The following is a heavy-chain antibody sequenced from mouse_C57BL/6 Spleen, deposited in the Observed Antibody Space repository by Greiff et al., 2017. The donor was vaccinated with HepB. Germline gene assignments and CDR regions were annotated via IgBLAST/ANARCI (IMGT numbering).Heavy chain of an antibody. CDR2: INPSNGGT. CDR1: GYTFTSYW. CDR3: ARQGGSRRYYAMDY. D-gene: IGHD1-1*01. V-gene: IGHV1-53*01. Sequence: QVQLQQPGTELVKPGASVKLSCKASGYTFTSYWMHWVKQRPGQGLEWIGNINPSNGGTNYNEKFKSKATLTVDKSSSTAYMQLSSLTYENSAVYYCARQGGSRRYYAMDYWGQGTSVTVSS. J-gene: IGHJ4*01.